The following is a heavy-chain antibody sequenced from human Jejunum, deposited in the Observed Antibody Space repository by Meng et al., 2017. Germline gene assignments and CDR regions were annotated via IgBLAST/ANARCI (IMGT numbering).Heavy chain of an antibody. Sequence: GESLKISCAASGFIFRDYDMIWVRQAPGKGLEWVSGISARDGSTYYSDSVKGRFTISRDESESTLYLQMSSLRDEDTAIYYCAKDGYRSGIYPSLDYWGQGARVTVSS. J-gene: IGHJ4*02. CDR3: AKDGYRSGIYPSLDY. D-gene: IGHD6-19*01. CDR2: ISARDGST. V-gene: IGHV3-23*01. CDR1: GFIFRDYD.